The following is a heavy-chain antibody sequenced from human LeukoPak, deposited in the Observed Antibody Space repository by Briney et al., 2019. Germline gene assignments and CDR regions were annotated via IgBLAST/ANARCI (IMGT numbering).Heavy chain of an antibody. Sequence: PGRSLRLSCAAPGFTFSSYGMHWVRQAPGKGLEWVAVISYDGSNKYYADSVKGRFTISRDNAKNSLNLQMNSLRAEDTAVYYCAREGLWVGLDSGKTRQAYWESWGQGTMVTVSS. CDR1: GFTFSSYG. CDR2: ISYDGSNK. J-gene: IGHJ3*01. V-gene: IGHV3-30*03. D-gene: IGHD2-21*01. CDR3: AREGLWVGLDSGKTRQAYWES.